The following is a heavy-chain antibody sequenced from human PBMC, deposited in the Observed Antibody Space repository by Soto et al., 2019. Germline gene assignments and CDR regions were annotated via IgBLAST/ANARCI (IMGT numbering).Heavy chain of an antibody. CDR1: GGSMSSYY. D-gene: IGHD3-10*01. J-gene: IGHJ5*02. CDR2: IYYSGST. CDR3: ARYGSGSSVWFDP. Sequence: QVQLQESGPGLVKPSETLSLTCTVSGGSMSSYYWSWIRQPPGKGLEWIGYIYYSGSTTYNPSLKGRVTISVDTSKNQFSLKLSSVTAADTAVYYCARYGSGSSVWFDPWGQGTLVTVSS. V-gene: IGHV4-59*01.